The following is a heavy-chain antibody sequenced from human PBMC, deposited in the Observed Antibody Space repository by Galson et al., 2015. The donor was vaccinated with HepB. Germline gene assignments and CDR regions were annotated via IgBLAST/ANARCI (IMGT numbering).Heavy chain of an antibody. J-gene: IGHJ4*02. CDR3: ARLLQEPGSSSWYFVGSLFDY. CDR2: IYPGDSDT. V-gene: IGHV5-51*01. Sequence: QSGAEVKKPGESLKISCKGSGYSFTSYWIGWVRQMPGKGLEWMGIIYPGDSDTRYSPSFQGQVTISADKSISTAYLQWSSLKASDTAVYYCARLLQEPGSSSWYFVGSLFDYWGQGTLVTVSS. CDR1: GYSFTSYW. D-gene: IGHD6-13*01.